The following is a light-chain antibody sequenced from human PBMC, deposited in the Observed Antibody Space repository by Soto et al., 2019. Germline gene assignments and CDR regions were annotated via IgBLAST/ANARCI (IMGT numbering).Light chain of an antibody. V-gene: IGLV1-44*01. CDR3: AAWDGSQVV. J-gene: IGLJ2*01. CDR2: SDN. Sequence: QSVLTQPPSASGTPGQRVTISCSRSGSNVVGNAGNWYQHLPGTAPKLLIYSDNHRPSGVPDRFSGSQSGTSSSLAISGLQSEDEGDYYCAAWDGSQVVFGGGTQLTVL. CDR1: GSNVVGNA.